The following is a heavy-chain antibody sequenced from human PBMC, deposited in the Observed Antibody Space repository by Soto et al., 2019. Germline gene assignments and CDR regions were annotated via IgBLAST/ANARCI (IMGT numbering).Heavy chain of an antibody. V-gene: IGHV1-69*06. CDR3: AREGRGGVVMWVYYFDY. J-gene: IGHJ4*02. CDR1: GGTFSSYA. Sequence: QVQLVQSGAEVKKPGSSVKVSCKASGGTFSSYAISWVRQAPGQGLEWMGGIIPIFGTANYAQKFQGRVTITADKSTSTAYMELSSLRSEYTAVYYCAREGRGGVVMWVYYFDYWGQGTLVTVSS. D-gene: IGHD3-3*01. CDR2: IIPIFGTA.